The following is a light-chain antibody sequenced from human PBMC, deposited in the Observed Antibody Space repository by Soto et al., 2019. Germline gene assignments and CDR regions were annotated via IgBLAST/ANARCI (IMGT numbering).Light chain of an antibody. CDR1: QSINSW. V-gene: IGKV1-5*03. Sequence: DLQMTQSPSTLSASVGDRVTITCRASQSINSWMAWYQQQPGKAPKLLVYKASSLPSGVPSRFSGSGSGTQFTLSISSLQPDDFATYYCQQYNGYPWTFGQGTKVEIK. J-gene: IGKJ1*01. CDR3: QQYNGYPWT. CDR2: KAS.